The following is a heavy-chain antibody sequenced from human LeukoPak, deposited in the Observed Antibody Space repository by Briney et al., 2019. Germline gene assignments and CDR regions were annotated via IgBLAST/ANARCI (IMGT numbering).Heavy chain of an antibody. J-gene: IGHJ4*02. V-gene: IGHV1-3*01. D-gene: IGHD1-26*01. CDR3: ARDSGSGSNDY. Sequence: ASVKVSCKASGYTFTSYAMHWVRQAPGQRLEWMGWIYGGNGNTKYSQKFQGRVSITRDTSASTVYMELSSLGSEDTAVYYCARDSGSGSNDYWGQGTLVTVSS. CDR2: IYGGNGNT. CDR1: GYTFTSYA.